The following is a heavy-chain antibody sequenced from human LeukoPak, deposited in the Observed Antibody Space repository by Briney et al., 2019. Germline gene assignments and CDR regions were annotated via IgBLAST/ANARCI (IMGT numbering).Heavy chain of an antibody. J-gene: IGHJ2*01. CDR3: ARQMIGDNPRDRDWYFDL. CDR1: GLTVSTNY. CDR2: IYSGGSGGST. Sequence: GGSLRLSCAASGLTVSTNYMTWVRQAPGKGLEWVSIIYSGGSGGSTYYAGSVKGRFTISRDESKNTLYLQMNSLRAEDTAVYYCARQMIGDNPRDRDWYFDLWGRGTLVTVSS. V-gene: IGHV3-66*04. D-gene: IGHD3-10*02.